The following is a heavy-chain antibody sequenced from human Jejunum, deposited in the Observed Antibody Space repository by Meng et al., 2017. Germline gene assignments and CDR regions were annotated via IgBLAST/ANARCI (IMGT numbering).Heavy chain of an antibody. J-gene: IGHJ4*02. CDR3: ARHGMWLLQNHY. Sequence: QVQLQQWGAGLLKPSETLSLTCTVSGASISGSNNYWGWLRQPPGKGLEWIGGIYYSGSTYYNPSLKSRVTISVDTSKNQFSLKLNSVSAADTALYFCARHGMWLLQNHYWGQGTLVTVSS. CDR1: GASISGSNNY. D-gene: IGHD5-12*01. V-gene: IGHV4-39*01. CDR2: IYYSGST.